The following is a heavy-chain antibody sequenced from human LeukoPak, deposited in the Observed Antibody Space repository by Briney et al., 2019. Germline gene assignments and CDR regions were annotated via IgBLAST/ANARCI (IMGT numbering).Heavy chain of an antibody. V-gene: IGHV3-23*01. CDR3: ARGGNYYDGSRSNYQLDY. J-gene: IGHJ4*02. Sequence: PGGSLRLSCAASGFTFSSYAMSWVRQAPGKGLGWVSGITISGGGTYYADSVKGRFTISRDNSKNTLYLQMNSLRAEDTAVYYCARGGNYYDGSRSNYQLDYWGQGTVITVSS. CDR1: GFTFSSYA. CDR2: ITISGGGT. D-gene: IGHD3-22*01.